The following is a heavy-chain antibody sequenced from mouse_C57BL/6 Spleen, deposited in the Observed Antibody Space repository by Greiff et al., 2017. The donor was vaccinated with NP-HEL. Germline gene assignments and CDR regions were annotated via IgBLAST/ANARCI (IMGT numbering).Heavy chain of an antibody. CDR3: ARSDSSGYPLFDY. J-gene: IGHJ2*01. V-gene: IGHV1-53*01. CDR1: GYTFTSYW. D-gene: IGHD3-2*02. Sequence: QVQLQQPGTELVKPGASVKLSCKASGYTFTSYWMHWVRQRPGQGLEWIGNINPSNGGTNYNEKFKSKATLTVDESSSTAYMQLSSLTSEDSAVYYCARSDSSGYPLFDYWGQGTTLTVSS. CDR2: INPSNGGT.